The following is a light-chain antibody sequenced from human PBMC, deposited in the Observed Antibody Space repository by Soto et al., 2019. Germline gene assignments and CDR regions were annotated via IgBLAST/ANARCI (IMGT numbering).Light chain of an antibody. CDR2: DAS. CDR3: PQSDSTPYT. V-gene: IGKV1-39*01. CDR1: QTISTS. Sequence: DVQITQSPSSLSASVGDRVTITCRARQTISTSLNRYQQKPGKAPRLLIYDASSLLTGVPSRFSGSGSGTDFTLTIASLQPEDFSTHYWPQSDSTPYTVGQGTKVEI. J-gene: IGKJ2*01.